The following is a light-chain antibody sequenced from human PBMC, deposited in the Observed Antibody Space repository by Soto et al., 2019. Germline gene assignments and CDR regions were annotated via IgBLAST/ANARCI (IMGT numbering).Light chain of an antibody. CDR2: DDS. Sequence: SYELTQPPSVSVAPGQTARLTCGGNNIGNKSVHWYQQKPRQAPVLVVYDDSDRPSGIPERFSGSNSGGAATLTISRVEAADEADFYCQVWDSSRNSVVFGGGTKLTVL. V-gene: IGLV3-21*02. CDR3: QVWDSSRNSVV. J-gene: IGLJ2*01. CDR1: NIGNKS.